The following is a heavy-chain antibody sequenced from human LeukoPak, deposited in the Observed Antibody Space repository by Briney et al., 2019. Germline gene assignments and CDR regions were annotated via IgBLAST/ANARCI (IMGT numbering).Heavy chain of an antibody. Sequence: GGSLRLSCAASGFTFSSYSMNWVRQAPGKGLEWVSAISGSGGSTYYADSVKGRFTISRDNSKNTLYLQMNSLRAEDTAVYYCAKSSSMVRGVISAFDIWGQGTMVTVSS. J-gene: IGHJ3*02. V-gene: IGHV3-23*01. CDR2: ISGSGGST. CDR1: GFTFSSYS. D-gene: IGHD3-10*01. CDR3: AKSSSMVRGVISAFDI.